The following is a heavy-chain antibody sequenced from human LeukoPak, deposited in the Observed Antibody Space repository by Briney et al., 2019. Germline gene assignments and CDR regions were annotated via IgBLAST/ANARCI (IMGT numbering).Heavy chain of an antibody. D-gene: IGHD2-2*01. CDR1: GFTFDDYA. Sequence: GGSLRLSCAAPGFTFDDYAMHWVRQAPGKGLEWVSGISWNSGSIGYADSVKGRFTISRDNAKNTLYLQMNSLRAEDTAVYYCVRDRVGYCSSISCYSWFDPWGQGTLVTVSS. CDR3: VRDRVGYCSSISCYSWFDP. J-gene: IGHJ5*02. CDR2: ISWNSGSI. V-gene: IGHV3-9*01.